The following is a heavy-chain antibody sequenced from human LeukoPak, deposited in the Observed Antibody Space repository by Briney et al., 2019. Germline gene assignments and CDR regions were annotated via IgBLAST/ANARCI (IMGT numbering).Heavy chain of an antibody. CDR2: ISSSSSYI. Sequence: GGSLRLSCAASGFTFSSYSMNWVRQAPGKGLEWVSSISSSSSYIYYADSVKGRFTISRDNAKNSVYLHMNTLRADDTAVYYCARVRVTRNYYGSGNYYLHFDYWGQGTLVTVSS. J-gene: IGHJ4*02. CDR3: ARVRVTRNYYGSGNYYLHFDY. D-gene: IGHD3-10*01. CDR1: GFTFSSYS. V-gene: IGHV3-21*01.